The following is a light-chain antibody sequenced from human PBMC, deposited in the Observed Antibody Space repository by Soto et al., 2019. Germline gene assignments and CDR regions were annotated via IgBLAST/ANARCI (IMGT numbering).Light chain of an antibody. CDR1: QSVSTN. CDR3: QQRSNWPPT. V-gene: IGKV3-11*01. Sequence: EIVMTQSPATLSVSPGERATLSCMASQSVSTNLVWYQQKPGQAPRLLIYDASNRATGIPARFSGSGSGTDFTLTISSLEPEDFAVYYCQQRSNWPPTFGGGTKVDIK. CDR2: DAS. J-gene: IGKJ4*01.